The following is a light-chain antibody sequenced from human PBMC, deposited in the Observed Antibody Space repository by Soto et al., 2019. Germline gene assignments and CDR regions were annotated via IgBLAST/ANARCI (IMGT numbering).Light chain of an antibody. Sequence: QSALTQPASVSGSPGQSITISCTGTSSDVGGYNYVSCYQQHPGKAPKLMIYDVSNRPSGVSNRFSGSKSGNTASLTISGLQDEDDADYYCSSYTSSSTLLYVFGSGTKLTVL. V-gene: IGLV2-14*01. CDR3: SSYTSSSTLLYV. J-gene: IGLJ1*01. CDR2: DVS. CDR1: SSDVGGYNY.